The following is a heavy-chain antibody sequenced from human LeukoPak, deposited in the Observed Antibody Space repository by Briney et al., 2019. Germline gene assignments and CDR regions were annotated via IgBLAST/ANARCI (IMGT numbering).Heavy chain of an antibody. J-gene: IGHJ4*02. CDR3: TTDWVLTTVTTWHVPFDY. CDR1: GFTFSNAW. CDR2: IKSKTDGGTT. D-gene: IGHD4-17*01. V-gene: IGHV3-15*01. Sequence: PGGSLRLPCAASGFTFSNAWMSWVRQAPGKGLEWVGRIKSKTDGGTTDYAAPVKGRFTISRDDSKNTLYLQMNSLKTEDTAVYYCTTDWVLTTVTTWHVPFDYWGQGTLVTVSS.